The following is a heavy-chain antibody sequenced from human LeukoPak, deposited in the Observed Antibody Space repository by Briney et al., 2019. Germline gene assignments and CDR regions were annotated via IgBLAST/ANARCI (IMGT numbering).Heavy chain of an antibody. J-gene: IGHJ4*02. CDR1: GLTFSSYS. Sequence: PGGSLRLSCAASGLTFSSYSMNWIRQAPGKGLEWVSSISSSSSYIYYADSVKGRFTISRDNAKNSLYLQMNSLRAEDTAVYYCARESREWVLVDYWGQGTLVTVSS. CDR3: ARESREWVLVDY. D-gene: IGHD3-3*01. V-gene: IGHV3-21*01. CDR2: ISSSSSYI.